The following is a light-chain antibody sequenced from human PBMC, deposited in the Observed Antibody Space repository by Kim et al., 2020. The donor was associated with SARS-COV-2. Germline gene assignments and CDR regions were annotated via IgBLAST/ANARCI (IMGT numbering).Light chain of an antibody. V-gene: IGLV10-54*01. J-gene: IGLJ3*02. CDR3: SAWDSSLSAWV. Sequence: RQPATLTCTGNINNVGNQGAAWLQQHQGHPPKLLFYRDNNRPSGISARFSASRSGSTASLTITGLQPEDEADYYCSAWDSSLSAWVFGGGTQLTVL. CDR1: INNVGNQG. CDR2: RDN.